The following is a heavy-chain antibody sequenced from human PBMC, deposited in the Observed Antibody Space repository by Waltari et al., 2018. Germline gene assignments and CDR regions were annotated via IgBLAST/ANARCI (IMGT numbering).Heavy chain of an antibody. CDR2: IKHKGNT. Sequence: QVQLQESGPGQLKPSETLSLTRSVSGYSILDGYFWGWIRMPPGKGLEWIGSIKHKGNTYYNPSLKSRVTLSLDTSKNQFSLTLTSVTAADTALYYCARDLYGGNAAEYFDPWGQGTLLTVSS. V-gene: IGHV4-38-2*02. CDR1: GYSILDGYF. CDR3: ARDLYGGNAAEYFDP. J-gene: IGHJ4*02. D-gene: IGHD4-17*01.